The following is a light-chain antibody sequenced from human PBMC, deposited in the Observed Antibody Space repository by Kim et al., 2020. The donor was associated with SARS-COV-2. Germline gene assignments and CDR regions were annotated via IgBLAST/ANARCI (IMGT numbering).Light chain of an antibody. CDR3: QVWDSSSDHPV. J-gene: IGLJ3*02. CDR2: YDS. V-gene: IGLV3-21*04. CDR1: NIGSKG. Sequence: SYELTQPPSVSVAPGKTARITCGGNNIGSKGVHWYQQKPGQAPVLVIYYDSDRPSGIPERFSGSNSGNTATLTISRVDAGDEADYYCQVWDSSSDHPVFG.